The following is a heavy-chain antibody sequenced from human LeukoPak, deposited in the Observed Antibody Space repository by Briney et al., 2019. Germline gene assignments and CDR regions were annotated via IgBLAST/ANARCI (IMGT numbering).Heavy chain of an antibody. CDR2: ISGSGGST. CDR1: GFTSSSYA. Sequence: GGSLRLSCAASGFTSSSYAMSWVRQAPGKGLEWVSAISGSGGSTYYADSVKGRFTISRDNSKNTLYLQMNSLRAEDTAVYYCAKSLPNYYDSSGYSGFDYWGQGTLVTVSS. CDR3: AKSLPNYYDSSGYSGFDY. V-gene: IGHV3-23*01. J-gene: IGHJ4*02. D-gene: IGHD3-22*01.